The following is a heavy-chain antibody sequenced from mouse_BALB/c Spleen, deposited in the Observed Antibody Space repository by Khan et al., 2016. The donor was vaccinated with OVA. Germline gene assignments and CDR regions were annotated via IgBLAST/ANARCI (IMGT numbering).Heavy chain of an antibody. CDR1: GFTFSTYG. V-gene: IGHV5-6*01. Sequence: EVELVESGGDLVKTGGSLKLSCAASGFTFSTYGMSWVRQTPDKRLEWVATISSGGHYPYYIDSVKGRFTISRDNAKNILDLQMTSLRSEDTAMYYCARLAYEYNSEGFAYWGRGTLVTVSA. CDR3: ARLAYEYNSEGFAY. D-gene: IGHD2-12*01. J-gene: IGHJ3*01. CDR2: ISSGGHYP.